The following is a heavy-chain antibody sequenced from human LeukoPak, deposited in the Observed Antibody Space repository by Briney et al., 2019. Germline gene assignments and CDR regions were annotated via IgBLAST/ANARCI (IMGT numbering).Heavy chain of an antibody. CDR3: ARARDYYDSSGYYYDY. V-gene: IGHV4-34*01. J-gene: IGHJ4*02. D-gene: IGHD3-22*01. CDR1: GGSFSGYY. Sequence: SETLSLTCAVYGGSFSGYYWSWIRQPPGKGLEWIGEINHSGSTNYNLSLKSRVTISVDTSKNQFSLKLSSVTAADTAVYYCARARDYYDSSGYYYDYWGQGTLVTVSS. CDR2: INHSGST.